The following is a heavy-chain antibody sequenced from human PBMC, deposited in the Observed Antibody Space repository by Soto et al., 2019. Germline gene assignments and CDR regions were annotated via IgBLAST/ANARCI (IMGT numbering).Heavy chain of an antibody. D-gene: IGHD3-22*01. Sequence: GGSLRLSCAASGFPFSSYGMHWVRQAPGKGLEWVAVISYDGSNKYYADSVKGRFTISRDNSKNTLYLQMNSLRAEDTAVYYCAKEDYDSSGYYPGFDYRGQGTLVTVSS. J-gene: IGHJ4*02. V-gene: IGHV3-30*18. CDR3: AKEDYDSSGYYPGFDY. CDR2: ISYDGSNK. CDR1: GFPFSSYG.